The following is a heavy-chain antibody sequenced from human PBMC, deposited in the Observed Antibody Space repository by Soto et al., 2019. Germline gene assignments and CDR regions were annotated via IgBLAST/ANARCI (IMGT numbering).Heavy chain of an antibody. CDR3: ARGSANGGSVLG. CDR2: ISRDGGTK. D-gene: IGHD1-26*01. V-gene: IGHV3-30*03. Sequence: HPGGSLRLSCAVSGFTVSTYGMHWVRQAPGKGLEWVAVISRDGGTKYYADSVKGRFTISRDNSKNTLYLQMNSLRAEDTAVYYCARGSANGGSVLGWGQGTLVTVSS. CDR1: GFTVSTYG. J-gene: IGHJ4*02.